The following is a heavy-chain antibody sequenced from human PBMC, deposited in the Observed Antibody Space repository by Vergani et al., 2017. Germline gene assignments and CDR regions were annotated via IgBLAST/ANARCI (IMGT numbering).Heavy chain of an antibody. CDR1: EYSFGNYW. D-gene: IGHD1-1*01. V-gene: IGHV5-51*01. CDR3: ARHTTYTDS. J-gene: IGHJ4*02. Sequence: EVELVQSGPEMRKPGESLKISCKGSEYSFGNYWLGWVRQMSGKGLEWMGIIYPADSDTRYSPSFQGQVTILADKSISTAFLQWDSLKASDTALYYCARHTTYTDSWGQGTLVTVSS. CDR2: IYPADSDT.